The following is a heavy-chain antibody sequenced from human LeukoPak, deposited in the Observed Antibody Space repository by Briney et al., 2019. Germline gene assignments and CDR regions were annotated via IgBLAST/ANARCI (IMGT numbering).Heavy chain of an antibody. CDR2: IYTSGST. J-gene: IGHJ5*02. Sequence: SETLSLTCTVSGGSLSSYYWSWIRQPAGKGLEWIGRIYTSGSTDYNPSLKSRVTMSVDTSKNQFSLKLSSVTAADTAVYYCARGGYYYGSGSYYRWFDPWGQGTLVTVSS. CDR3: ARGGYYYGSGSYYRWFDP. CDR1: GGSLSSYY. D-gene: IGHD3-10*01. V-gene: IGHV4-4*07.